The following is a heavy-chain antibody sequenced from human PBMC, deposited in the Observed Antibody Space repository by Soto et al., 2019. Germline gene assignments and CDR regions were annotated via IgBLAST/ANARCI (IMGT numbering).Heavy chain of an antibody. D-gene: IGHD1-1*01. CDR2: NSAHNGNT. CDR1: GYAFTTYG. CDR3: ARGRYGDY. Sequence: QVHLVQSGAEVKKPWASVKVSCKGSGYAFTTYGITWVRQAPGQGLEWMGWNSAHNGNTNYAQKLQGRVTVTRDTSTSTAYMELRSLRSDDTAVYYCARGRYGDYWGQGALVTVSS. V-gene: IGHV1-18*01. J-gene: IGHJ4*02.